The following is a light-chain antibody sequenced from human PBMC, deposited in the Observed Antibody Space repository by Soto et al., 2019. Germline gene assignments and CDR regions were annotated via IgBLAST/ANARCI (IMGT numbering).Light chain of an antibody. V-gene: IGKV3-20*01. CDR2: GAS. Sequence: EIVLTQSPATLSLSPGERATLSCRASQSVSSSYLAWYQQKPGQAPRLLIYGASSRATGIPDRFSGSGSGTDFTLTISRLEPEDFAVCYCEQYCSSPWKCGQGTRVDIK. J-gene: IGKJ1*01. CDR1: QSVSSSY. CDR3: EQYCSSPWK.